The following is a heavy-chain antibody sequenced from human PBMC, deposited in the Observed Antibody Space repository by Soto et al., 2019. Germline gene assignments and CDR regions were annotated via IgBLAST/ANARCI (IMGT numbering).Heavy chain of an antibody. D-gene: IGHD3-10*01. CDR1: GYTFTGYY. J-gene: IGHJ6*02. Sequence: ASVNVSCKSSGYTFTGYYIHWVRQAPGQGLEWMGWINPNSGGTNYAQKFQGWVTMTRDTSISTAYMELSRLRSDDTAVYYYGSGSYYNVENYYGMDVWGQGTTVTVSS. V-gene: IGHV1-2*04. CDR2: INPNSGGT. CDR3: GSGSYYNVENYYGMDV.